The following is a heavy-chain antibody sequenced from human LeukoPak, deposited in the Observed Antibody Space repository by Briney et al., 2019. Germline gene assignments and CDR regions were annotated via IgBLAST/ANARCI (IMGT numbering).Heavy chain of an antibody. D-gene: IGHD4-17*01. J-gene: IGHJ4*02. CDR1: GFTFSSYA. CDR2: ISYDGSNK. V-gene: IGHV3-30*04. CDR3: ARASAVTTPAFDY. Sequence: PGGSLRLSCAASGFTFSSYAMHWVRQAPGKGLEWVAVISYDGSNKYYADSVKGRFTISRDNSKNTLYLQMNSLRAEDTAVYYCARASAVTTPAFDYWGQGTLVTVSS.